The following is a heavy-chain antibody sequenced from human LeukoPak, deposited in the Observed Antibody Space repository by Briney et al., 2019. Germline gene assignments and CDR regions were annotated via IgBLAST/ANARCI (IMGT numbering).Heavy chain of an antibody. CDR2: INPSSGGT. D-gene: IGHD3-10*01. CDR1: RYTFTAYY. J-gene: IGHJ4*02. V-gene: IGHV1-2*02. CDR3: ASPSNYGSGSQLNY. Sequence: ASVKVSCKASRYTFTAYYMHWVRQAPGQGLEWTGWINPSSGGTNYAQKFQGRVIMTRDTSISTAHMELSRLRSDDTAVYYCASPSNYGSGSQLNYWGQGTLVTVSS.